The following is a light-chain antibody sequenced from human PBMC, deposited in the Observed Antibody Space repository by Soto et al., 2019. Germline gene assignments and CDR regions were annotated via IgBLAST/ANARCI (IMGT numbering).Light chain of an antibody. V-gene: IGKV3-11*01. CDR3: QQRNSSLT. CDR1: QNVYNN. J-gene: IGKJ4*01. CDR2: DAT. Sequence: VLTQSPATLSLFPGERATLSCRASQNVYNNLAWYQQKPGQPPRLLIYDATIRATGIPARFSGSGFGTDFTLAISSLDHEDSAVYFCQQRNSSLTFGGGTKIEIK.